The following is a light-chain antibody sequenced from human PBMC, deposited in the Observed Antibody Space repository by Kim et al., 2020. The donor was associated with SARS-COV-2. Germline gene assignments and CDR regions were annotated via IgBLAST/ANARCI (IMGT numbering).Light chain of an antibody. Sequence: ETPGQKASIPCSGDKLGNKDVCWYQQKPGQSPMLVIYQHYKRPSGIPERISGSNSGNTATLTNSGTQPLDEADYYCQVWDSSIVVFGGGTELTVL. V-gene: IGLV3-1*01. J-gene: IGLJ2*01. CDR1: KLGNKD. CDR3: QVWDSSIVV. CDR2: QHY.